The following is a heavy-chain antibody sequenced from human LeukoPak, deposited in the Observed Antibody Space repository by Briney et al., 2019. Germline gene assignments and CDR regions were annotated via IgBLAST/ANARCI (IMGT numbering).Heavy chain of an antibody. J-gene: IGHJ4*02. CDR2: IKSDGSET. D-gene: IGHD5-24*01. CDR3: ARTDNLDY. Sequence: GGSLRLSCAASGFPLRSNWMHWVRQAPGKGLVWVSRIKSDGSETSYADSVKGRFTISRDNAKNTLYLQMNSLRAEDTAVYYCARTDNLDYWGPGILVTVCS. V-gene: IGHV3-74*01. CDR1: GFPLRSNW.